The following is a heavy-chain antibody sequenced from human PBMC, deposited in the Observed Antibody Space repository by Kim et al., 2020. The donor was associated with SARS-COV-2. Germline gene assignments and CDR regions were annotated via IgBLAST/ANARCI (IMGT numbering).Heavy chain of an antibody. D-gene: IGHD3-3*01. V-gene: IGHV3-30*04. Sequence: GGSLRLSCAASGFTFSSYAMHWVRQAPGKGLEWVAVISYDGSNKYYADSVKGRFTISRDNSKNTLYLQMNSLRAEDTAVYYCASEGAFWSGVDDYWCQGT. CDR1: GFTFSSYA. J-gene: IGHJ4*02. CDR3: ASEGAFWSGVDDY. CDR2: ISYDGSNK.